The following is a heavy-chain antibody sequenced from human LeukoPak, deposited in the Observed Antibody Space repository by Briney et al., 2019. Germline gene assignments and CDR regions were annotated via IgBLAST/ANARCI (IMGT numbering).Heavy chain of an antibody. CDR2: ISGSGGST. CDR3: AKLGYCGGDCHLGAFDI. V-gene: IGHV3-23*01. CDR1: GFTFSSYA. D-gene: IGHD2-21*02. J-gene: IGHJ3*02. Sequence: AGGSLRLSCAASGFTFSSYAMSWVRQALGEGLEWVSAISGSGGSTYYADSVKGRFTISRDNSKSTLYLQMNSLRAEDTAVYYCAKLGYCGGDCHLGAFDIWGQGTMVTVSS.